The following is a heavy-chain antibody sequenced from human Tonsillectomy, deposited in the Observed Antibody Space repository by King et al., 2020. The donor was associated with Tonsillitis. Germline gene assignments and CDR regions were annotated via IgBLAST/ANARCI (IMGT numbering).Heavy chain of an antibody. D-gene: IGHD4-17*01. V-gene: IGHV3-30-3*01. CDR3: ARRDGALDYYYYGMDV. Sequence: HVQLVESGGGVVQPGRSLRLSCAASGFTFSSYAMHWVRQAPGKGLEWVAVIYFDGSNKYYADSVKGRFTISRENSMKTLYLQMNSLGAEDTALYYCARRDGALDYYYYGMDVWGQGTTVTVSS. CDR1: GFTFSSYA. J-gene: IGHJ6*02. CDR2: IYFDGSNK.